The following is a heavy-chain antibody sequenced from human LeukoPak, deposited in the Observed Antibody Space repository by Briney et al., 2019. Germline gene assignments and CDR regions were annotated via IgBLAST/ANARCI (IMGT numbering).Heavy chain of an antibody. CDR3: ARIGYSSSSFDY. D-gene: IGHD6-6*01. Sequence: GGSLRLSCAASGFTFSDHFMDWVRQAPGKGLEWVSAISGSGGSTYYADSVKGRFTISRDNSKNTLYLQMNSLRAEDTAVYYCARIGYSSSSFDYWGQGTLVTVSS. V-gene: IGHV3-23*01. CDR2: ISGSGGST. CDR1: GFTFSDHF. J-gene: IGHJ4*02.